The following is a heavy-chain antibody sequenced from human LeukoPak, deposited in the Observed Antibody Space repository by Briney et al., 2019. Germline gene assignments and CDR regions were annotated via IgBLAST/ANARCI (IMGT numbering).Heavy chain of an antibody. CDR2: IYYSGST. J-gene: IGHJ4*02. CDR3: ARDRTAMATGYFDY. D-gene: IGHD5-18*01. Sequence: PSQTLSLTCTVSGGSISSGDYYWSWIRQPPGEGLEWIGYIYYSGSTYYNPSLKSRVTISVDTSKNQFSLKLSSVTAADTAVYYCARDRTAMATGYFDYWGQGTLVTVSS. V-gene: IGHV4-30-4*01. CDR1: GGSISSGDYY.